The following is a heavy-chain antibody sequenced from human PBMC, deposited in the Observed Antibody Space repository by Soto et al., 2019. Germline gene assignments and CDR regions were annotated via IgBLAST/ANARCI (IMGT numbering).Heavy chain of an antibody. J-gene: IGHJ2*01. CDR1: GGSISSSRYY. D-gene: IGHD3-9*01. CDR3: ARDSYRRDDLLTAYNFDF. CDR2: IYYSGST. Sequence: PSETLSLTCTVSGGSISSSRYYWGWIRQPPGKGLGWIGSIYYSGSTYYNPSLKSRVTISVDTSKNQFSLRTEDTAVYYCARDSYRRDDLLTAYNFDFWGRGTLVTVSS. V-gene: IGHV4-39*02.